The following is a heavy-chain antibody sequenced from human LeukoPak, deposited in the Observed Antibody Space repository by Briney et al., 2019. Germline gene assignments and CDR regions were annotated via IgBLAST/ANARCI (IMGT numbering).Heavy chain of an antibody. Sequence: PSETLSLTCTVSGGSISSVNYYWGWIRQPPGKGLEWLGEINHSESTNYNSSLKSRVTISVDTSKNQFSLKVSSVTAADTAIYYCARGRGPPGWLRMYYFDYWSQGTLVTVSS. CDR3: ARGRGPPGWLRMYYFDY. CDR2: INHSEST. CDR1: GGSISSVNYY. J-gene: IGHJ4*02. D-gene: IGHD5-24*01. V-gene: IGHV4-39*07.